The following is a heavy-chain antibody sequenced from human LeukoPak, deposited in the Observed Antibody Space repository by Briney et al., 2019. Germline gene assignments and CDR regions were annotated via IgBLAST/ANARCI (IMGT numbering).Heavy chain of an antibody. CDR3: ARRTRELGYCSGGSCYHDAFDI. CDR2: MNPNSGNT. D-gene: IGHD2-15*01. CDR1: GCTFTSYD. J-gene: IGHJ3*02. V-gene: IGHV1-8*01. Sequence: ASVKVSCKASGCTFTSYDINWVRQATGQGLEWMGWMNPNSGNTGYAHKFQGRVTMTRNTSISTAYMELSSLRSEDTAVYYCARRTRELGYCSGGSCYHDAFDIWGQGTMVTVS.